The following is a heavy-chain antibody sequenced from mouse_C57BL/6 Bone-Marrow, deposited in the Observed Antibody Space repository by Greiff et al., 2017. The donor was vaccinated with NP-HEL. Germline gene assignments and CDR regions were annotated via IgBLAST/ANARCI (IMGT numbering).Heavy chain of an antibody. Sequence: QVQLQQSGAELARPGASVKLSCKASGYTFTSYGISWVKQRTGQGLEWIGEIYPRSGNTYYNEKFKGKATLTADKSSSTAYMELRSLTSEDSAVYFCARSEYPAWFAYWGQGTLVTVSA. CDR2: IYPRSGNT. CDR3: ARSEYPAWFAY. J-gene: IGHJ3*01. D-gene: IGHD5-1*01. CDR1: GYTFTSYG. V-gene: IGHV1-81*01.